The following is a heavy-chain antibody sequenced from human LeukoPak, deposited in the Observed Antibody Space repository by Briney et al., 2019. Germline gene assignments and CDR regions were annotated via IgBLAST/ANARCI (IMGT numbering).Heavy chain of an antibody. D-gene: IGHD3-10*01. V-gene: IGHV3-7*01. J-gene: IGHJ4*02. Sequence: GGSLRLSCAASGFTFSSYWMSWVRQAPGKGLEWVANIKQDGSEKYYVDSVKGRYTISRDNAKNSLYLQMNSLRAEDTAVYYCARDLKVWGYGSGSYYKGYWGQGTLVTVSS. CDR2: IKQDGSEK. CDR3: ARDLKVWGYGSGSYYKGY. CDR1: GFTFSSYW.